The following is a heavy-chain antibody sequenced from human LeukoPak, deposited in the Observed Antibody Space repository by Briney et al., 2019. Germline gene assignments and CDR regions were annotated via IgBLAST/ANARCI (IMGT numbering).Heavy chain of an antibody. J-gene: IGHJ4*02. CDR3: ARGSGVQVWSSLDY. D-gene: IGHD5-18*01. CDR2: ISSSGSYI. CDR1: AFTFSSFG. Sequence: GGSLRLSCAASAFTFSSFGMSWVRQAPGKGLEWVSSISSSGSYIYYADSVKGRFTISRDNAKNSLYLQKNSLRVEDTAVYYCARGSGVQVWSSLDYWGQGTLVTVSS. V-gene: IGHV3-21*01.